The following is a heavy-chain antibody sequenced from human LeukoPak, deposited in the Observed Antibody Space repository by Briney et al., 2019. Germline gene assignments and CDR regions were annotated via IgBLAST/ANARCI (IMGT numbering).Heavy chain of an antibody. J-gene: IGHJ4*02. D-gene: IGHD3-22*01. CDR3: ARVSSPLQTYYYDSSGDFYFDY. CDR2: INSDGSST. V-gene: IGHV3-74*01. CDR1: GFTFSSYW. Sequence: PGGSLRLFCAACGFTFSSYWMHWVRQAPGKGLVWVSRINSDGSSTSYADSVKGRFTISRDNAKNTLYLQMNSLRAEDTAVYYCARVSSPLQTYYYDSSGDFYFDYWGQGTLVTVSS.